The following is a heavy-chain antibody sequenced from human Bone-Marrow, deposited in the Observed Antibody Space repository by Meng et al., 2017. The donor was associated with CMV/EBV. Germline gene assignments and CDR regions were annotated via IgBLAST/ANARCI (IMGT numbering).Heavy chain of an antibody. Sequence: ASVKVSCKASGYTFTSYGISWVRQAPGQGLEWMGWISAYNGNTNYAQKLRGRVTMTTDTSTSTAYMELRSLRSDDTAVYYCARDFYGSGSYWPHFDYWGQGTLVTVSS. D-gene: IGHD3-10*01. CDR1: GYTFTSYG. V-gene: IGHV1-18*01. J-gene: IGHJ4*02. CDR3: ARDFYGSGSYWPHFDY. CDR2: ISAYNGNT.